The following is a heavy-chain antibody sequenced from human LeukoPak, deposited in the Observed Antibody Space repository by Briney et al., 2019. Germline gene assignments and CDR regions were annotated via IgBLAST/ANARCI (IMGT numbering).Heavy chain of an antibody. CDR2: ISYDGSNK. Sequence: GGSLRLSCAASGXTFSSYAMHWVRQAPGKGLEWVAVISYDGSNKYYADSVKGRLTISRGNSKNTLYLQMNSLRAEDTAVYYCARDNDGGNSVIDYWGQGTLVTVSS. D-gene: IGHD4-23*01. V-gene: IGHV3-30-3*01. CDR3: ARDNDGGNSVIDY. CDR1: GXTFSSYA. J-gene: IGHJ4*02.